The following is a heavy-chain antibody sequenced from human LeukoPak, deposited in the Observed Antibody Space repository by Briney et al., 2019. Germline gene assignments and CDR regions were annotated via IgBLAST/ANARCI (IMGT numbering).Heavy chain of an antibody. CDR2: INHSGST. V-gene: IGHV4-34*01. Sequence: SETLSLTCAVYGGSFSGYYWSWIRQPPGKGLEWIGEINHSGSTNYNPSLKSRVTISIDTSKNQFSLKLSSVTAADTAVYYCARGRASDYVWGSYRFVWFDPWGQGTLVTVSS. J-gene: IGHJ5*02. CDR3: ARGRASDYVWGSYRFVWFDP. CDR1: GGSFSGYY. D-gene: IGHD3-16*02.